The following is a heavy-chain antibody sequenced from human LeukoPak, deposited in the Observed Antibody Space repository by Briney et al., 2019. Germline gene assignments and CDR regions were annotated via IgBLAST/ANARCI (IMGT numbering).Heavy chain of an antibody. D-gene: IGHD2-15*01. J-gene: IGHJ4*02. CDR2: IIPIFGTA. CDR3: ARVSFCSGSSCYAGHDY. Sequence: SVRVSCTASGGTFTSYAISWVRQAPGQGLEWMGRIIPIFGTANYAQTLQGRVTITADKSTSTAYMELSSLRSEDTAVYYCARVSFCSGSSCYAGHDYWGQGTLVTVSS. CDR1: GGTFTSYA. V-gene: IGHV1-69*06.